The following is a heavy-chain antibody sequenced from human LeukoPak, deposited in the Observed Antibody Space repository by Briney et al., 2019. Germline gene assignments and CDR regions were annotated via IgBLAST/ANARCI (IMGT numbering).Heavy chain of an antibody. D-gene: IGHD5-18*01. CDR2: IYYSGST. CDR3: ARARRGYSYGLLFDY. V-gene: IGHV4-31*03. J-gene: IGHJ4*02. CDR1: GGSVSSGGYY. Sequence: PSETLSLTCTVSGGSVSSGGYYWSWIRQHPGKGLECIGYIYYSGSTYYNPSLKSRVTISVDTSKNQFSLKLSSVTAADTAVYYCARARRGYSYGLLFDYWGQGTLVTVSS.